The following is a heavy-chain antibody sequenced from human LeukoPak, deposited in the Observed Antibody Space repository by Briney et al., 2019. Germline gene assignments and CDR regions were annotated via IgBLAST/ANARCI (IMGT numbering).Heavy chain of an antibody. CDR1: GGSISSYY. CDR3: ARDGYYGSGSYY. CDR2: IYYSGST. Sequence: SETLSLTCTVSGGSISSYYWSWIRQPPGKGLEWIGYIYYSGSTNYNPSLKSRVTISVDTSKNQFSLKLSSVTAADTAVYYCARDGYYGSGSYYWGLGTLVTVSS. V-gene: IGHV4-59*01. D-gene: IGHD3-10*01. J-gene: IGHJ4*02.